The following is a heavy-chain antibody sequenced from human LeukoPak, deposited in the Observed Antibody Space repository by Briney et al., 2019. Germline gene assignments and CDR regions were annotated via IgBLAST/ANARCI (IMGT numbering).Heavy chain of an antibody. Sequence: GGPLRLSCAASGFSVSSKYMSWVRQPAGKGLEWVSVIYSGGTTFYADSVKGRFTISRDNSKNTLYLQMSSLRPDGTAVYYCTKLKGWYGDGYFDYWGPGILVTVSS. CDR1: GFSVSSKY. V-gene: IGHV3-53*01. CDR2: IYSGGTT. D-gene: IGHD6-19*01. J-gene: IGHJ4*02. CDR3: TKLKGWYGDGYFDY.